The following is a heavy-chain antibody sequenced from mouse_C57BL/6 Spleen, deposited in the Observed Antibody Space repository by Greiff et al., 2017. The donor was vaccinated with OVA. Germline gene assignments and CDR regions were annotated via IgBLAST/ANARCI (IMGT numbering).Heavy chain of an antibody. J-gene: IGHJ4*01. CDR3: ASRSGKDYYAMDY. CDR1: GYAFSSSW. CDR2: IYPGDGDT. V-gene: IGHV1-82*01. Sequence: QVQLQQSGPELVKPGASVKISCKASGYAFSSSWMNWVKQRPGKGLEWIGRIYPGDGDTNYNGKFKGKATLTADKSSSTAYMQLSSLTSEDSAVYFCASRSGKDYYAMDYWGQGTSVTVSS. D-gene: IGHD3-2*02.